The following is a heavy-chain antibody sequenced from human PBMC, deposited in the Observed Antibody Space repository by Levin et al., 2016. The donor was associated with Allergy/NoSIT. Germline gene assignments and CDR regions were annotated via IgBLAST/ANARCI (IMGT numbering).Heavy chain of an antibody. Sequence: GGSLRLSCTASGFTFRIHAMSWVRQAPGLGLEWVAAVSHDGGTTYYADSVVGRFTISRDDSKNTVYLQMNSLRVDDTALYYCARERRGYYVEHWGQGTLVTVSS. V-gene: IGHV3-23*01. D-gene: IGHD3-22*01. CDR2: VSHDGGTT. CDR3: ARERRGYYVEH. J-gene: IGHJ4*02. CDR1: GFTFRIHA.